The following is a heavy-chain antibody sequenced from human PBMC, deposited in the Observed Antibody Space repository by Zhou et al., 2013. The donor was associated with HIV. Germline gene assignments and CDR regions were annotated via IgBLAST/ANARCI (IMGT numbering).Heavy chain of an antibody. V-gene: IGHV1-18*01. CDR2: ISAYNGKE. Sequence: QVQLVQSGAEVKKPGASVKVSCKTSGFTFTNYGFSWVRQAPGQGLEWMGWISAYNGKENYAERLQGRVTMTTDTPTSTAYMELRSLGSDDTGVYFCARERRFGSSGYPDYWGQGTLVTVSP. CDR1: GFTFTNYG. J-gene: IGHJ4*02. D-gene: IGHD3-22*01. CDR3: ARERRFGSSGYPDY.